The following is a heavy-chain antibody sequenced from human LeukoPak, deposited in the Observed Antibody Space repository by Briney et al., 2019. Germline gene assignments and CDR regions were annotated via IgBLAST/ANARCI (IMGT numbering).Heavy chain of an antibody. CDR2: IYYSGST. CDR3: ARDSDYDFWSGYPLGEFDY. CDR1: GGSISSSSYY. J-gene: IGHJ4*02. D-gene: IGHD3-3*01. Sequence: SETLSLTCTVSGGSISSSSYYWGWIRQPPGKGLEWIGSIYYSGSTYYNPSLKSRVTISVDTSKNQFSLKLSSVTAADTAVYYCARDSDYDFWSGYPLGEFDYWGQGTLVTVSS. V-gene: IGHV4-39*02.